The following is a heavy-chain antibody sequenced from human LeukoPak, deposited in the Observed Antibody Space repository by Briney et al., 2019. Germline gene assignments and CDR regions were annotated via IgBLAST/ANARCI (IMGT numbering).Heavy chain of an antibody. J-gene: IGHJ4*02. D-gene: IGHD2-2*01. CDR2: MNANRGNT. CDR3: ARPVKRCSSTSCYPPGY. V-gene: IGHV1-8*01. CDR1: GYTFTSYD. Sequence: ASVKVSCKASGYTFTSYDIDWVRQATGQGLEWMGWMNANRGNTGYAQKFQGRVTMTRNTSISTAYMELSSLRSEDTAVYYCARPVKRCSSTSCYPPGYWGQGTLVTVSS.